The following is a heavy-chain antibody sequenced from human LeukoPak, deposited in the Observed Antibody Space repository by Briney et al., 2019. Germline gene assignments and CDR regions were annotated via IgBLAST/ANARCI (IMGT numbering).Heavy chain of an antibody. CDR2: IYYSGST. J-gene: IGHJ4*02. D-gene: IGHD2-21*02. CDR3: ARVTETKYYFDY. Sequence: SETLSLTCTVSGGSISSYYWSWIRQPPGKGLEWIGYIYYSGSTNYNPSLKSRVTISVDRSKNQFSLKLSSVTAADTAVYYCARVTETKYYFDYWGQGTLVTVSS. CDR1: GGSISSYY. V-gene: IGHV4-59*12.